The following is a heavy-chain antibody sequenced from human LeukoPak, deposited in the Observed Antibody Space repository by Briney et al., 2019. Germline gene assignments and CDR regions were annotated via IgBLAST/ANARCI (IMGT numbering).Heavy chain of an antibody. J-gene: IGHJ4*02. D-gene: IGHD2/OR15-2a*01. CDR2: IKKDGSEK. CDR1: GFTFSNYW. Sequence: GGSLRLSCAASGFTFSNYWMNWVRQAPGKGPEWVAIIKKDGSEKYYVDSVKGRFTISRDNTKNSLYLQMNSLRADDTAVYFCAGGAGFLIDYWGQGALVTDSS. V-gene: IGHV3-7*01. CDR3: AGGAGFLIDY.